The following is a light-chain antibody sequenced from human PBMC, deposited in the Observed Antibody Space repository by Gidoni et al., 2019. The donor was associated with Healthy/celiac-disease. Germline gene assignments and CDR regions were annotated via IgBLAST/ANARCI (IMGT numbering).Light chain of an antibody. Sequence: ETVLTQSQATLSLSPGERATLSCRASQSVSSYLAWYQQKPGQAPRLLIYDASNRATGIPARFSGSGSGTDFTLTISSLEPEDFAVYYCQQRSNWPPSLTFGGGTKVEIK. V-gene: IGKV3-11*01. CDR3: QQRSNWPPSLT. CDR2: DAS. J-gene: IGKJ4*01. CDR1: QSVSSY.